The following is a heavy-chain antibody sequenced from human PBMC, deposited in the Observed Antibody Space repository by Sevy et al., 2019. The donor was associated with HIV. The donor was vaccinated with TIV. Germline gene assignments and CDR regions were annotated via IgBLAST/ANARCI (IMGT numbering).Heavy chain of an antibody. CDR1: GFTFSSCS. J-gene: IGHJ6*02. Sequence: GGSLRLSCAASGFTFSSCSMNWVRQAPGKGLEWVSYISSSSSTIYYADSVKGRFTISRDNAKNSLYLQMNSLRDEDTAVYYCAREVDSSGYYSIPRYYYYGMDVWGQGTTVTVSS. V-gene: IGHV3-48*02. D-gene: IGHD3-22*01. CDR3: AREVDSSGYYSIPRYYYYGMDV. CDR2: ISSSSSTI.